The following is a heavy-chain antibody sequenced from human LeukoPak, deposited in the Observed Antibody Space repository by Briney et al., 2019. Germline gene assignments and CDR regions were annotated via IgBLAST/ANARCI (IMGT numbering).Heavy chain of an antibody. V-gene: IGHV4-59*01. J-gene: IGHJ5*02. Sequence: SETLSLTCTVSGGSISGYYWSWIRQPPGKGQEWIGYIYSSGSTNYNPSLKSRVTISIDTSKSQFSLKLSSVTAADAAVDYSARGDDYDDSSGYYNWFDPWGDGTPVTVSS. CDR1: GGSISGYY. CDR2: IYSSGST. D-gene: IGHD3-22*01. CDR3: ARGDDYDDSSGYYNWFDP.